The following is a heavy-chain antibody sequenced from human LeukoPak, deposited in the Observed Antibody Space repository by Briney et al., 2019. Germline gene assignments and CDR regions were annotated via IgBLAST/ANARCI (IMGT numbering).Heavy chain of an antibody. V-gene: IGHV3-30*03. CDR3: ARSRRRELLRTYFDY. D-gene: IGHD1-26*01. J-gene: IGHJ4*02. Sequence: GGSLRLSCAASGFTFSSYGMHWVRQAPGKGLEWVAVISYDGSNKYYAGSVKGRFTISRDNSKNTLYLQMNSLRAEDTAVYYCARSRRRELLRTYFDYWGQGTLVTVSS. CDR1: GFTFSSYG. CDR2: ISYDGSNK.